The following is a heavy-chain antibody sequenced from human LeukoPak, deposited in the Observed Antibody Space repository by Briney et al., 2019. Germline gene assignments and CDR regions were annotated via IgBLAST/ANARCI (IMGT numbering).Heavy chain of an antibody. Sequence: GGSLRLSCAASGFTFSSYGMHWVRQAPGTGLEWVANIKEDGSETYYVDSMKGRFTISRDNAKNSLYLQMNSLRVDDTAVYYCASGMRGPYWGQGTLVTVSS. CDR2: IKEDGSET. CDR1: GFTFSSYG. V-gene: IGHV3-7*05. CDR3: ASGMRGPY. J-gene: IGHJ4*02.